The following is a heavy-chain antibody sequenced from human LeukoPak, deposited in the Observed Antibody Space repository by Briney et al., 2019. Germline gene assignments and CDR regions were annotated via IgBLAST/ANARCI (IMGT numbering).Heavy chain of an antibody. J-gene: IGHJ4*02. V-gene: IGHV4-61*08. D-gene: IGHD6-13*01. CDR3: ATSVASSWFYFDY. CDR2: IYYTGST. Sequence: SETLSLTCTVSGGSISSGDYYWSWIRQPPGKGLEWIGYIYYTGSTNYNPSLKSRVTMSVDTSKNQFSLKLSSVTAADTAVYYCATSVASSWFYFDYWGQGTLVTVSS. CDR1: GGSISSGDYY.